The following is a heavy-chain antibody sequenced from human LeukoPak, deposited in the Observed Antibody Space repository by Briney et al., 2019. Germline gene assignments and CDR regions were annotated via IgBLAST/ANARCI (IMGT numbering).Heavy chain of an antibody. J-gene: IGHJ4*02. CDR3: ARDYDY. V-gene: IGHV4-61*02. CDR2: IYSSGST. CDR1: GGSISSGSDY. Sequence: NPSETLSLTCTVSGGSISSGSDYWTWIRQPAGKGLEWIGRIYSSGSTNYNPSLKSRVTMSVDTSKKQFSLKLSSVTAADTALYYCARDYDYWGQGTLVTVSS.